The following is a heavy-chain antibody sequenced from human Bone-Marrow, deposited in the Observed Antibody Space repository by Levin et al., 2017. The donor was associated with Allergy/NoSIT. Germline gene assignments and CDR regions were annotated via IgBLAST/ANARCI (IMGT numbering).Heavy chain of an antibody. V-gene: IGHV5-51*01. D-gene: IGHD1-26*01. CDR1: GYSFSSHW. CDR2: IYPGDSDT. CDR3: ARRDSGSSLFDY. Sequence: GGSLRLSCKGAGYSFSSHWIGWVRQMSGKGLEWLGNIYPGDSDTRYSPSFQGQVTISADKSISTAYLQWSSLKASDTAIYYCARRDSGSSLFDYWGQGTLVTVSS. J-gene: IGHJ4*02.